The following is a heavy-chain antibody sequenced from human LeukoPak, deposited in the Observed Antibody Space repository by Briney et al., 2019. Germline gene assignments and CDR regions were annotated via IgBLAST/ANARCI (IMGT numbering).Heavy chain of an antibody. Sequence: SETLSLTCSVSGASISSDYWSWIRQHPGKGLEWIGYIYYSGSTYYNPSLKSRVTISVDTSKNQFSLKLSSVTAADTAVYYCARVRLRGGYFDYWGQGTLVTVSS. V-gene: IGHV4-31*03. CDR1: GASISSDY. J-gene: IGHJ4*02. D-gene: IGHD6-25*01. CDR2: IYYSGST. CDR3: ARVRLRGGYFDY.